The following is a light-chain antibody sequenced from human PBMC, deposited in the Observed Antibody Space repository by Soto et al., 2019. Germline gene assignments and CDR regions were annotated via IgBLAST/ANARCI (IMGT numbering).Light chain of an antibody. CDR1: SRDVGSYNL. V-gene: IGLV2-23*01. J-gene: IGLJ2*01. Sequence: QSVLTQPASVSGSPGQSITISCTGTSRDVGSYNLVSWYQQHPGKAPKLMLYEGSKRPSGVSNRFSGSKSGNTASLTISGLQAEDEADYYCCSYAGSSTRFGGGTKLTVL. CDR2: EGS. CDR3: CSYAGSSTR.